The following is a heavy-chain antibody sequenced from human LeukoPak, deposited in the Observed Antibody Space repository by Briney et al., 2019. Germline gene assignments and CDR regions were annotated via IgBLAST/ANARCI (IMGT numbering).Heavy chain of an antibody. Sequence: GESLKISCTGSGYSFTSYWMGWVRQMPGKGLEWVGIIYPSDSDTRYSPSFQGQVTISADKSISTAYLQWSSLKASDTAMYYCARQGLYSSSPFDYWGQGTLVTVSS. CDR3: ARQGLYSSSPFDY. CDR2: IYPSDSDT. V-gene: IGHV5-51*01. D-gene: IGHD6-6*01. J-gene: IGHJ4*02. CDR1: GYSFTSYW.